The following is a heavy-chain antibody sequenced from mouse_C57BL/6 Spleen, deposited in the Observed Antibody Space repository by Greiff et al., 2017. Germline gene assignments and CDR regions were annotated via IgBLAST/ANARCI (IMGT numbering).Heavy chain of an antibody. CDR1: GYTFTSYD. Sequence: VKLQQSGPELVKPGASVKLSCKASGYTFTSYDINWVKQRPGQGLEWIGWIYPRDGSTKYNEKFKGKATLTVDTSSSTAYMELHSLTSEDSAVYFCASRTGPLYFDYWGQGTTLTVSS. V-gene: IGHV1-85*01. J-gene: IGHJ2*01. CDR3: ASRTGPLYFDY. D-gene: IGHD4-1*01. CDR2: IYPRDGST.